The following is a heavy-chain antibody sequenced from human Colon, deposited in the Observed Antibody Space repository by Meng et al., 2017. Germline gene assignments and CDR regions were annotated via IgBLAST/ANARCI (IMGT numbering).Heavy chain of an antibody. Sequence: QVQRQQGGAGLLNPSESLSLTCPVYGGSVSGYYWSWIRQPPGKGLEWIGEINHSGSTNYNPSLKSRVTISVDTSKNQFSLKLSSVTAADTAVYYCARVCPPEYYYDSSGYLNWFDPWGQGTLVTVSS. J-gene: IGHJ5*02. CDR1: GGSVSGYY. D-gene: IGHD3-22*01. V-gene: IGHV4-34*01. CDR2: INHSGST. CDR3: ARVCPPEYYYDSSGYLNWFDP.